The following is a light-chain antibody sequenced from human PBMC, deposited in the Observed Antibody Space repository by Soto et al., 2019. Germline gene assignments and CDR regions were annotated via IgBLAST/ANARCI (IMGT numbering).Light chain of an antibody. CDR2: AAS. V-gene: IGKV1-39*01. CDR1: QTIKTY. J-gene: IGKJ1*01. CDR3: QQTYTAPGT. Sequence: DIQMTQSPSPLSASVGDSVTITCRASQTIKTYLNWYRHKPGKAPELLIYAASRLQSGVASRFSGRGSGTYFILTSSSLQPDDRATYYCQQTYTAPGTFGQGTKVEI.